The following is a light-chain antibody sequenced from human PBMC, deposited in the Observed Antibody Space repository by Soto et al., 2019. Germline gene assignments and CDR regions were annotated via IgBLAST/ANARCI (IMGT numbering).Light chain of an antibody. CDR1: QGIGSW. V-gene: IGKV1-12*01. CDR2: AAS. J-gene: IGKJ4*01. Sequence: DIQMTQSPSSVSASVGDRVTITCRASQGIGSWLAWYKQKPGKAPKLLIYAASSLQSGVPSRFSGSGSGTDFTLTISSLQTEDFATYYCLQANTFPLTFGGGTKVEIK. CDR3: LQANTFPLT.